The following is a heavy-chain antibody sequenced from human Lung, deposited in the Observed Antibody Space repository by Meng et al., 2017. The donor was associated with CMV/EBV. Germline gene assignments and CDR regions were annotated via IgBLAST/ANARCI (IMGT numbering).Heavy chain of an antibody. J-gene: IGHJ3*01. CDR1: GFTFSNYD. D-gene: IGHD3-3*01. Sequence: GESLKISCAASGFTFSNYDMHWVRQAPGKGLEWVSSIDISDDTYYLGAVRGRFTISRENAKKSLYLQMKSMIAGDTAVYYCARGRLYDSSSGYSHHDNFDLWGQGTXVTV. V-gene: IGHV3-13*01. CDR3: ARGRLYDSSSGYSHHDNFDL. CDR2: IDISDDT.